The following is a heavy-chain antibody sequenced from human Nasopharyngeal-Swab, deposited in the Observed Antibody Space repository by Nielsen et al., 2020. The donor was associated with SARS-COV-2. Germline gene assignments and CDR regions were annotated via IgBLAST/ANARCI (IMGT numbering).Heavy chain of an antibody. Sequence: GESLKISCAASGFTFSNAWMSWVRQAPGKGLECVGRIKSKTDGGTTDYAAPVKGRFTISRDDSKNTLYLQMNSLKTEDTAVYYCTTGGVGYYDSSGYYFGYWGQGTLVTVSS. CDR1: GFTFSNAW. V-gene: IGHV3-15*01. CDR2: IKSKTDGGTT. CDR3: TTGGVGYYDSSGYYFGY. J-gene: IGHJ4*02. D-gene: IGHD3-22*01.